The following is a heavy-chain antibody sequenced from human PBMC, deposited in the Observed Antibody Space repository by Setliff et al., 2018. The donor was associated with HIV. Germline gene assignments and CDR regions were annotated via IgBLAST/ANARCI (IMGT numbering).Heavy chain of an antibody. CDR3: VRVVTFFSTGPHFDP. J-gene: IGHJ5*02. D-gene: IGHD2-21*02. CDR2: ISYSGST. Sequence: ASETLSLTCNASGGSITSGNYYWTWIRQPPGKGLEWIGYISYSGSTYYNPSLESQFAISLDTSKNQFSLKLSSVTAEDTGVYYCVRVVTFFSTGPHFDPWGQGTLVTVSS. V-gene: IGHV4-30-4*08. CDR1: GGSITSGNYY.